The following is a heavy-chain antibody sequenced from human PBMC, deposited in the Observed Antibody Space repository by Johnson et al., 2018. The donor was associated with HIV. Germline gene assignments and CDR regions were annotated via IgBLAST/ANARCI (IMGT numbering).Heavy chain of an antibody. Sequence: EVQLVESGGGVVQPGRSLRLSCAASGFTFSSYAMSWVSQAPGKGLEWVSAISGSGGSTYYADSVKGRFTIPRDNSKNTLYLEMNSLRAEDTAGYYCAKAELVGALEGVAFDIWGQGTMVTVSS. CDR3: AKAELVGALEGVAFDI. D-gene: IGHD1-26*01. CDR2: ISGSGGST. V-gene: IGHV3-23*04. J-gene: IGHJ3*02. CDR1: GFTFSSYA.